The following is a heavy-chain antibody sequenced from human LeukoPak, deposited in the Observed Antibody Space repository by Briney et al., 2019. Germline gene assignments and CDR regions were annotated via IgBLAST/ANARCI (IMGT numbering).Heavy chain of an antibody. D-gene: IGHD2-15*01. J-gene: IGHJ3*02. CDR3: ARPKVVAATDGAFDI. Sequence: GESLEVSCKGSGYSFTSYWIGWVRQMPGKGLEWMGIIYPGDSDTRYSPSFQGQVTISADKSISTAYLQWSSLKASDTAMYYCARPKVVAATDGAFDIWGQGTMVTVSS. V-gene: IGHV5-51*01. CDR1: GYSFTSYW. CDR2: IYPGDSDT.